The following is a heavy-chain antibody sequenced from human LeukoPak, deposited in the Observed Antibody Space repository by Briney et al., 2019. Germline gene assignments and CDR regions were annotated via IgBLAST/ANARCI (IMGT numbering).Heavy chain of an antibody. Sequence: ASVKVSCTASGYTFTVYYMHWVRQAPGQGLEWMGWINPNGGGTNYAQQFQGRVTMTRDTSISTAYMERSRLRSDDTVVYYCARGALREDYFDYWGEGTLVTVSS. CDR3: ARGALREDYFDY. CDR2: INPNGGGT. V-gene: IGHV1-2*02. J-gene: IGHJ4*02. CDR1: GYTFTVYY.